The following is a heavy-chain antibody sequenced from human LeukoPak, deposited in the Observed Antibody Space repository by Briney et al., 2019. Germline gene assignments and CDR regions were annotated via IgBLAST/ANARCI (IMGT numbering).Heavy chain of an antibody. D-gene: IGHD4-23*01. CDR2: FNHSGST. V-gene: IGHV4-34*01. CDR3: ASTQSESYGGNPFDY. CDR1: GGSFSGYY. J-gene: IGHJ4*02. Sequence: SETLSLTCAVYGGSFSGYYWSWIRQPPGKGLEWIGEFNHSGSTNYNPSLKSRVTISVDTSKNQFSLKLSSVTAAGTAVYYCASTQSESYGGNPFDYWGQGTLVTVSS.